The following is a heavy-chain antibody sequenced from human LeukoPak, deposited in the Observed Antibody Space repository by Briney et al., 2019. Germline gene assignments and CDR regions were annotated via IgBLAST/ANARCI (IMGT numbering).Heavy chain of an antibody. D-gene: IGHD6-19*01. J-gene: IGHJ4*02. CDR1: GGSISNSGLY. Sequence: SETLSLTCTVSGGSISNSGLYWAWIRQPPGEGLEWITMLHYDGTTYYNPSLKSRVSIAVDTSKNQFSLKLNSVTAADTAVYYCASQRVWVSGWQIDSWGQGTLVTVSS. CDR2: LHYDGTT. V-gene: IGHV4-39*01. CDR3: ASQRVWVSGWQIDS.